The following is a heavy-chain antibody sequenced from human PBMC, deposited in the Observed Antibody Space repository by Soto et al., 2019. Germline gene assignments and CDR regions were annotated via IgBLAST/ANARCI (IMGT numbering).Heavy chain of an antibody. V-gene: IGHV1-18*04. CDR2: ISAYNGNT. Sequence: GALVKVSFTASGYTFTSYGISWVRQAPGQGLEWMGWISAYNGNTNYAQKLQGRVTMTTDTSTSTAYMELRSLRSDDTAVYYCAREGNYYDSSGYYFDYWGQGTLVTVSS. D-gene: IGHD3-22*01. CDR3: AREGNYYDSSGYYFDY. J-gene: IGHJ4*02. CDR1: GYTFTSYG.